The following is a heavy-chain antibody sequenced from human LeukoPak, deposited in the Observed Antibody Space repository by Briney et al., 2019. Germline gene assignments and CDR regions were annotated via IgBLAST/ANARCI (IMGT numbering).Heavy chain of an antibody. CDR1: GYSFTTYD. CDR2: MNPNSGNT. CDR3: ARGKGGNFGELLNY. V-gene: IGHV1-8*01. J-gene: IGHJ4*02. Sequence: ASEKVSCKASGYSFTTYDINLVRQATGQGLEWMGWMNPNSGNTAYAQKFQGRVTMTSDTSISTAYMELSSLRSDDTAVYYCARGKGGNFGELLNYWGQGTLVAVSS. D-gene: IGHD3-10*01.